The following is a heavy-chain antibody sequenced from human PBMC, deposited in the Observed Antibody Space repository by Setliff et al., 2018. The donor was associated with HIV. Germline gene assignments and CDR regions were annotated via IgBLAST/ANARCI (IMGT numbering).Heavy chain of an antibody. CDR3: ARYGDYAGSPLDY. V-gene: IGHV3-74*01. Sequence: GGSLRLSCAASGFTFSTSWMHWVRQVPGKELVWVSRISSDGRRRDYADSVKGRFTISRDNSKNTLYLQMNSLRAEDTAVYYCARYGDYAGSPLDYWGQGTLVTVSS. D-gene: IGHD4-17*01. CDR2: ISSDGRRR. CDR1: GFTFSTSW. J-gene: IGHJ4*02.